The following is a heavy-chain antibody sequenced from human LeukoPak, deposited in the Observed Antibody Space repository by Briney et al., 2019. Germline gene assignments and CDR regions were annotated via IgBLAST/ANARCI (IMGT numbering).Heavy chain of an antibody. J-gene: IGHJ4*02. Sequence: GGSLRLSCAASGFTFSSYWMGWVRQAPGKGLEWVANINPDESHKYYVESVKGRFTISRDNAKNSLYLQMNSLRSEDTAVYYCARDYGDSGYYEWGQGTLVTVSS. V-gene: IGHV3-7*03. CDR2: INPDESHK. D-gene: IGHD3-22*01. CDR1: GFTFSSYW. CDR3: ARDYGDSGYYE.